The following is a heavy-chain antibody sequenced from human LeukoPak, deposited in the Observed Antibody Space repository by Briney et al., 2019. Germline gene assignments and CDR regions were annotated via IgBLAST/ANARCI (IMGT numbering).Heavy chain of an antibody. Sequence: TGGSLRLSCAASGFTFSSYSMNWVRQAPGKGLEWVANIKQDGSEKYYVDSVKGRFTISRDNAKNSLYLQMNSLRAEDTAVYYCARCSGSYYSDGDFDYWGQGTLVTVSS. D-gene: IGHD3-10*02. CDR3: ARCSGSYYSDGDFDY. CDR2: IKQDGSEK. CDR1: GFTFSSYS. V-gene: IGHV3-7*01. J-gene: IGHJ4*02.